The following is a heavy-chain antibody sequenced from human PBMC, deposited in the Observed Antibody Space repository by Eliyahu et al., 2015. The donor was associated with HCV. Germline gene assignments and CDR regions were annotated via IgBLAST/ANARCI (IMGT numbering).Heavy chain of an antibody. V-gene: IGHV3-30*04. Sequence: QEQLAESGGGAVQPGTSXXLXXXASGFPPSNSAMHWVRQSPGKGLEWVAVMSYDGKNKYYSEPVKGRFIASRDTSNNTLYLQMNSLRTEDTAVYHCARDWRRTAVGTLDLWGQGTLVTVSS. D-gene: IGHD1/OR15-1a*01. CDR2: MSYDGKNK. J-gene: IGHJ4*02. CDR3: ARDWRRTAVGTLDL. CDR1: GFPPSNSA.